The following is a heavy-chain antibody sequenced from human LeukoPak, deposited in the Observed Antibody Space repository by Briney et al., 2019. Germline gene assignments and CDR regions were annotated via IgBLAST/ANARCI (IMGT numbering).Heavy chain of an antibody. CDR1: GFSFSRYD. CDR3: TTESKTTSGRDLDY. Sequence: PGGSLRLSCAVSGFSFSRYDLSWVREARGKGLEGVSGISSYGGSTYYADSVRVWITISTDNPKNTLYLRMSTLRAADTAVYYCTTESKTTSGRDLDYWGQGTLVTVSS. J-gene: IGHJ4*02. V-gene: IGHV3-23*01. CDR2: ISSYGGST. D-gene: IGHD5-12*01.